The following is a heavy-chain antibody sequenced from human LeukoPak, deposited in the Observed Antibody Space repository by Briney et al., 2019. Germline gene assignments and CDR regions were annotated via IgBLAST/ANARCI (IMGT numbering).Heavy chain of an antibody. Sequence: PGGSLRLSCAASGFTFSSYWMSWVRQAPGKGLEWVANIKQDGSEKYYVDSVKGRFTISRDNAKNSLYLQMNSLRAEDTAVYYCARGGPTTVTTFLNYWGQGTLVTVSS. V-gene: IGHV3-7*05. CDR2: IKQDGSEK. CDR3: ARGGPTTVTTFLNY. CDR1: GFTFSSYW. J-gene: IGHJ4*02. D-gene: IGHD4-17*01.